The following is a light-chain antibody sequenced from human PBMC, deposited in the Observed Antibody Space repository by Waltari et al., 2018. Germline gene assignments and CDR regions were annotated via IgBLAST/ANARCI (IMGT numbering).Light chain of an antibody. Sequence: QSALTQPASVSGSPGQSITISCTGTSSDVGGYNYVSWYQQHPGKAPKLMIFDVNNLPSGVSNRFSGSKSGNTASLTISGLQAEDEADYYCSAYISSSTLELFGGGTRLTVL. V-gene: IGLV2-14*03. CDR1: SSDVGGYNY. J-gene: IGLJ2*01. CDR3: SAYISSSTLEL. CDR2: DVN.